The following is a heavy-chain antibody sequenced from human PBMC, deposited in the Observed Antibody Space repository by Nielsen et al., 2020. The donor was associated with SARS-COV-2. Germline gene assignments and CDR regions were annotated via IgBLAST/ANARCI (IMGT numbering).Heavy chain of an antibody. D-gene: IGHD4-17*01. CDR1: GYTFTTYA. V-gene: IGHV1-3*01. J-gene: IGHJ1*01. Sequence: ASVKVSCKTSGYTFTTYAIHWVRQAPGQRLEWMGWINVGNTNRKYSEKFQGRATITTDISASTAYMELSGLRSEDTAIYYCARYQTTVTGAEYYPHWGQGTFVSVSS. CDR2: INVGNTNR. CDR3: ARYQTTVTGAEYYPH.